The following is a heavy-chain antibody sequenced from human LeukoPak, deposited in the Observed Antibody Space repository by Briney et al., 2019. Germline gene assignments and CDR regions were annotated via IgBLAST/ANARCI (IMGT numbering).Heavy chain of an antibody. V-gene: IGHV3-23*01. CDR1: GFTFSSYA. Sequence: GASLRLSCAASGFTFSSYAMSWVRQAPGKGLEWVSAISGSGGSTYYADSVKGRFTISRDNSKNTLYLQMNSLRAEDSAVYFCAKDIVPDSGWDLDYWGRGTLVTVSS. CDR3: AKDIVPDSGWDLDY. D-gene: IGHD6-19*01. CDR2: ISGSGGST. J-gene: IGHJ4*02.